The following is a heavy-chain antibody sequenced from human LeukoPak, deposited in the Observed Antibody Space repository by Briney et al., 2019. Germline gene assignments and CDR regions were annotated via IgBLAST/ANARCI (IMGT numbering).Heavy chain of an antibody. CDR3: ASCLRFLRVFDP. CDR2: INHSGST. Sequence: SETLSLTCAVYGGSSSGYYWSWIRQPPGKGLEWIGEINHSGSTNYNPSLKSRVTISVDTSKNQFSLKLSSVTAADTAVYYCASCLRFLRVFDPWGQGTLVTVSS. V-gene: IGHV4-34*01. D-gene: IGHD3-3*01. CDR1: GGSSSGYY. J-gene: IGHJ5*02.